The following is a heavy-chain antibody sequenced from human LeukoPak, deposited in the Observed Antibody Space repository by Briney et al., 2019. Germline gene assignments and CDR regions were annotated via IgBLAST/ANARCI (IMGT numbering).Heavy chain of an antibody. D-gene: IGHD3-9*01. CDR2: IFGCGCST. Sequence: PGWSLTLSCPASGFTFSNHAMSWVRQAPGKGLEWVSAIFGCGCSTYYAGSAKCPFSITSDNTKNTLFLQMNSLRVQDTVLYYCSKWVDYDVLTGYYDSHFWGQGTLVTVSS. V-gene: IGHV3-23*01. CDR3: SKWVDYDVLTGYYDSHF. J-gene: IGHJ4*02. CDR1: GFTFSNHA.